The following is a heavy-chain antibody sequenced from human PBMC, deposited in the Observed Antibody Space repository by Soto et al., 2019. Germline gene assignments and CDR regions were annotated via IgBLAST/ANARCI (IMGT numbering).Heavy chain of an antibody. Sequence: QVQLVESGGGVVLPGMSLRLSCAAPGFTFSTYGMHWVRQAPGKGLEWVAVLWYDGSNGRNEYYADSVKGRFTISRDNSKNTLYLQMNSLRAEDPGIYYCARRMTSATTGGVDYWGQGALVTVSS. V-gene: IGHV3-33*01. CDR3: ARRMTSATTGGVDY. CDR2: LWYDGSNGRNE. CDR1: GFTFSTYG. D-gene: IGHD1-1*01. J-gene: IGHJ4*02.